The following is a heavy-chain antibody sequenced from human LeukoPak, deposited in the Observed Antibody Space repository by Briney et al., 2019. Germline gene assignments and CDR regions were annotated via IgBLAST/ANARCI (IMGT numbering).Heavy chain of an antibody. CDR3: ARDDRRGYSYGSNLFDY. CDR2: ISAYNGNT. CDR1: GYTFTSYG. J-gene: IGHJ4*02. V-gene: IGHV1-18*01. D-gene: IGHD5-18*01. Sequence: ASMKVSCKASGYTFTSYGISWVRQAPGQGLEWMGWISAYNGNTNYAQKLQCRVTMTTDTSTSTAYMELRSLRSDDTAVYYCARDDRRGYSYGSNLFDYWGQGTLVTVSS.